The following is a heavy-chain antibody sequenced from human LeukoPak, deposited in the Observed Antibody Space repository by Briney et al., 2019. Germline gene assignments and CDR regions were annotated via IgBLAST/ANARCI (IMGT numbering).Heavy chain of an antibody. CDR2: ISSSGSTI. CDR1: GFTFSSYE. J-gene: IGHJ4*02. D-gene: IGHD2/OR15-2a*01. Sequence: GGSLRLSCAASGFTFSSYEMNWVRQAPGKGLEWVSYISSSGSTIYYADSVKSRFTISRDNAKNSLYLQMNSLRAEDTAVYYCARFYDPGPYYFDYWGQGTLVTVSS. CDR3: ARFYDPGPYYFDY. V-gene: IGHV3-48*03.